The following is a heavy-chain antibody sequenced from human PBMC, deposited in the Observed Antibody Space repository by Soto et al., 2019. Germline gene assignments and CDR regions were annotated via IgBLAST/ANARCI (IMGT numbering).Heavy chain of an antibody. CDR2: IYYNGRT. CDR1: GGSISNYY. CDR3: ARHSFTSDNWFGP. D-gene: IGHD3-10*01. Sequence: SETLSLTCSVSGGSISNYYWSWIRQPPGKGLEWIGYIYYNGRTIYNSSLKSRVTISVDTSKNQFSLKLTSVTAADTAVYYCARHSFTSDNWFGPWGQGTLVTVSS. V-gene: IGHV4-59*01. J-gene: IGHJ5*02.